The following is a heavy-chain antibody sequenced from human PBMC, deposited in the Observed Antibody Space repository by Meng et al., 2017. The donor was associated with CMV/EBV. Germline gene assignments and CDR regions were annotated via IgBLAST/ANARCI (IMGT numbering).Heavy chain of an antibody. CDR3: ARGYYDSSGYYYRGGYYFDY. CDR2: IIPIFGTA. J-gene: IGHJ4*02. D-gene: IGHD3-22*01. Sequence: VQLVQSGAEVKKPGSSVKVSCKASGGTFSSYAISWVRQAPGQGLEWMGGIIPIFGTANYAQKFQGRVTITADESTSTAYMELSSLRSEDTAVYYCARGYYDSSGYYYRGGYYFDYWGQGTLVTVSS. CDR1: GGTFSSYA. V-gene: IGHV1-69*12.